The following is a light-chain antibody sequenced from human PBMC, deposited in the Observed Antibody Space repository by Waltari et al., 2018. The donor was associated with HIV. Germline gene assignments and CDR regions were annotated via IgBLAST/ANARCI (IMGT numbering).Light chain of an antibody. CDR2: EVT. CDR1: SRDVGASNY. J-gene: IGLJ2*01. V-gene: IGLV2-11*01. Sequence: QSALTQPRSVSGSPGQSVTISCTGTSRDVGASNYVSWYQQHPGKAPKLMIYEVTKRPSGIPGRFSASRAGNTVSLTVSGLQAEDEADYYCSSYDNNNNYVIFGGGTKLTVL. CDR3: SSYDNNNNYVI.